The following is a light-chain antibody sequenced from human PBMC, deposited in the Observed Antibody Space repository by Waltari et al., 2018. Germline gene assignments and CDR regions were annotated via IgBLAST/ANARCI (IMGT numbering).Light chain of an antibody. Sequence: QSVLTQPPSVSGAPGQRVTIPCTGSSSNIGADYHLHWSQQLPGTAPKLLIYGNNNRPSGVPDRFSGSKSGTSASLAITGLQAEDEADYFCQSYDSSLSDSYVFGTGTKVTVL. CDR1: SSNIGADYH. CDR2: GNN. CDR3: QSYDSSLSDSYV. J-gene: IGLJ1*01. V-gene: IGLV1-40*01.